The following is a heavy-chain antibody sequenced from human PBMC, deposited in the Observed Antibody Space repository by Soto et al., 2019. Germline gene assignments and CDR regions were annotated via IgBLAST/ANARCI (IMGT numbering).Heavy chain of an antibody. CDR3: TTDLNYYVTHHRMDV. J-gene: IGHJ6*02. D-gene: IGHD3-10*02. CDR2: IKSKTDGGTT. V-gene: IGHV3-15*01. Sequence: PGGSLRLSCAASGFTFSNAWMSWVRQAPGKGLEWVGRIKSKTDGGTTDYAAPVKGRFTISRDDSKNTLYLQMNSLKTEDTAVYYCTTDLNYYVTHHRMDVWGQGTTVTVSS. CDR1: GFTFSNAW.